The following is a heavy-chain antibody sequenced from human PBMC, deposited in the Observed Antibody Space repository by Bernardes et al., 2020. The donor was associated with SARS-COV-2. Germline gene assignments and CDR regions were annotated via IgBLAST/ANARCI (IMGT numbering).Heavy chain of an antibody. D-gene: IGHD1-26*01. CDR3: AKGDLEWELLGSFDH. Sequence: GGSLRLSCAASGFTFSSHAMHWVRQAPGKGLEWVTVISDDGSNKYYGDSVKGRFTVSRDNSKNTLYLQMNSLRAEDTAVYYCAKGDLEWELLGSFDHWAREPWSPSPQ. V-gene: IGHV3-30*18. J-gene: IGHJ4*02. CDR2: ISDDGSNK. CDR1: GFTFSSHA.